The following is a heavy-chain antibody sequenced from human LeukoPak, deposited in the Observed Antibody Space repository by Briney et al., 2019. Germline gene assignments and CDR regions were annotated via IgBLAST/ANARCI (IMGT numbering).Heavy chain of an antibody. J-gene: IGHJ3*02. D-gene: IGHD6-19*01. CDR2: IYYSGST. CDR3: ARVTGDGRGWWTDERNAFDI. CDR1: GGSISSYY. Sequence: SETLSLTCTVSGGSISSYYWSWIRQPPGKGLEWIGYIYYSGSTNYNPSLKSRVTISVDTSKNQFSLKLSSVTAADTAVYYCARVTGDGRGWWTDERNAFDIWGQGTMVTVSS. V-gene: IGHV4-59*08.